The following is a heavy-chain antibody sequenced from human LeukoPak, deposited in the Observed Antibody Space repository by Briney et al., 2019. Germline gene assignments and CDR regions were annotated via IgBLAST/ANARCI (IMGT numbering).Heavy chain of an antibody. CDR2: IWHDGRKE. CDR3: AGDTPPGGEYYFEY. V-gene: IGHV3-33*01. CDR1: GFSFSTYG. D-gene: IGHD3-16*01. J-gene: IGHJ4*02. Sequence: GGSLRLSCAASGFSFSTYGMHWVRQAPDTGLEWVALIWHDGRKEYYADSVKGRFTISRDNSKNTLYLEMNSLRADDTAVYYCAGDTPPGGEYYFEYWGQGALVTVSS.